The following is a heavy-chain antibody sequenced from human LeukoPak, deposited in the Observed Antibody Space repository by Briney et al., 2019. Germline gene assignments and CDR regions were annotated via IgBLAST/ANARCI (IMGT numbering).Heavy chain of an antibody. V-gene: IGHV4-34*01. CDR2: INHSGIT. Sequence: SETLSLTCAVDGGSFSGYYWSWIRKPPGKGLEWIGEINHSGITNYNPSLKSRVTISVDTSKNQCSLKLSSVTAADTAVYYCATLNTDGWYFDNWGQGTLVTVSS. J-gene: IGHJ4*02. D-gene: IGHD5-24*01. CDR1: GGSFSGYY. CDR3: ATLNTDGWYFDN.